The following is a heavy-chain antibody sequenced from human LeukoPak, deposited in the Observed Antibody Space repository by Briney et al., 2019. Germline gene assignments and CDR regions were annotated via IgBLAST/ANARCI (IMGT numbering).Heavy chain of an antibody. J-gene: IGHJ4*02. Sequence: PGGSLRLSCAASGFTFSTYAMSWLRQAPGKGLQWVSSITSRGESTWYVDSVKGRFTITRDNSENTLYLQMHSLRAEDTAVYYCARDRPNYYGSDGHYYRRDGDYWGRGTLVSVSS. D-gene: IGHD3-22*01. CDR3: ARDRPNYYGSDGHYYRRDGDY. CDR1: GFTFSTYA. V-gene: IGHV3-23*01. CDR2: ITSRGEST.